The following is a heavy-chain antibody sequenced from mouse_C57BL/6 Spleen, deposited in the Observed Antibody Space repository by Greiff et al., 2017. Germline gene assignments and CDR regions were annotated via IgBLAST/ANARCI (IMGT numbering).Heavy chain of an antibody. CDR2: INPNYGTT. V-gene: IGHV1-39*01. CDR3: ARDYYGSSYWWFDC. Sequence: EVQLQQSGPELVKPGASVKISCKASGYSFTDYNMNWVKQSTGKRLEWIGVINPNYGTTSYNQKFKGKATLTVDQSSSTAYMQLNSLTSEDSAVYYCARDYYGSSYWWFDCWGQGTLVTVSA. D-gene: IGHD1-1*01. CDR1: GYSFTDYN. J-gene: IGHJ3*01.